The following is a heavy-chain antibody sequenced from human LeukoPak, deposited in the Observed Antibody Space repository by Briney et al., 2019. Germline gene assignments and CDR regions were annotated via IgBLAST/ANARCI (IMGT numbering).Heavy chain of an antibody. Sequence: GGSLRLSCAASGFTFSDYYMSWIRQAPGKGLEWVAVISYDGSNKYYADSVKGRFTISRDNSKNTLYLQMNSLRVEDTAVYYCAKPITFGGVSLSDYWGQGTLVTVSS. CDR1: GFTFSDYY. V-gene: IGHV3-30*18. D-gene: IGHD3-16*01. CDR3: AKPITFGGVSLSDY. J-gene: IGHJ4*02. CDR2: ISYDGSNK.